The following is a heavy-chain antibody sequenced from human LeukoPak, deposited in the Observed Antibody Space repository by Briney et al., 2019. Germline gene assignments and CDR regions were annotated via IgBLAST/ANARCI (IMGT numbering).Heavy chain of an antibody. J-gene: IGHJ4*02. V-gene: IGHV1-69*04. Sequence: AASVKVSCKASGRTFSSYAISWVRQAPGQALEWLGRIIPILGIANYAQKFQGRVTITADKSTSTAYMELSSLRSEDTAVYYCARDRRDGDPFDYWGQGTLVTVSS. CDR3: ARDRRDGDPFDY. CDR1: GRTFSSYA. CDR2: IIPILGIA. D-gene: IGHD5-24*01.